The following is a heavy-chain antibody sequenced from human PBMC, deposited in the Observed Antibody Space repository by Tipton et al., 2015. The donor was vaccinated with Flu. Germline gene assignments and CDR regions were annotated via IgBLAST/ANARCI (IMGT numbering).Heavy chain of an antibody. D-gene: IGHD5-18*01. Sequence: LRLSCTVSGGSISSSSYYWGWIRQPPGKGLEWIGSIYYSGSTYYNPSLKSRVTISVDTSKNQFSLKLSSVTAADTAVYYCARAGGYGYDYWGQGTLVTGSS. J-gene: IGHJ4*02. CDR3: ARAGGYGYDY. V-gene: IGHV4-39*07. CDR1: GGSISSSSYY. CDR2: IYYSGST.